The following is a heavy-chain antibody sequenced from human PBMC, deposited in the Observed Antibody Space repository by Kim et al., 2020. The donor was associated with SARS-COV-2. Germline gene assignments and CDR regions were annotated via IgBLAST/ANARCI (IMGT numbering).Heavy chain of an antibody. CDR3: ARFSRSVPGIV. D-gene: IGHD6-19*01. V-gene: IGHV3-7*01. CDR2: IKQDGSDR. Sequence: GGSLRLSCVASGFTFNNYWRSWVRQVPGKGLEWVANIKQDGSDRNYVGSVKGRFTISRDNAKNSLCLQMNSLRAEDTAMYYCARFSRSVPGIVWGQGTLVTVSS. J-gene: IGHJ4*02. CDR1: GFTFNNYW.